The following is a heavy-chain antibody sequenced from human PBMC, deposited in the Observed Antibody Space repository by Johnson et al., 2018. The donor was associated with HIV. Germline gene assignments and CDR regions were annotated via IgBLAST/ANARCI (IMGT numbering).Heavy chain of an antibody. Sequence: VQLVESGGGLVQPGGSLRLSCAASGFTFSSYDMHWVRQATGKGLEWVSAIGTAGDTYYPGSVKGRFTISRDNSKNTVYLQMNSLRAEDTAVYYCARGYILTGYSGAFDMWGQGTMVTVSS. J-gene: IGHJ3*02. CDR3: ARGYILTGYSGAFDM. CDR2: IGTAGDT. V-gene: IGHV3-13*01. D-gene: IGHD3-9*01. CDR1: GFTFSSYD.